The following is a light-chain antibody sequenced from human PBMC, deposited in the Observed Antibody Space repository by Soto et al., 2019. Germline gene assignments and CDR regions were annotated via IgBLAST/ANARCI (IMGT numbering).Light chain of an antibody. Sequence: DIQVSQSPSSLSASVGDRVTITCRSSQNIDNYLNWYQHKPGKAAKLLIYVASHLQSGVPSRFSGSGSGTEFTLTISNLQPEDFATFYCQQSYNAPFTFGPGTKVDIK. CDR1: QNIDNY. V-gene: IGKV1-39*01. J-gene: IGKJ3*01. CDR3: QQSYNAPFT. CDR2: VAS.